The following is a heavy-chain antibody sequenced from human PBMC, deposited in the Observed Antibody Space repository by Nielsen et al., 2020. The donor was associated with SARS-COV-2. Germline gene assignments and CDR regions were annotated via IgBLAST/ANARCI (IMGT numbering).Heavy chain of an antibody. Sequence: ASVKVSCKASGYTFTGYYMHWVRQAPGQGPEWMGRINPNSGGTNYAQKFQARVTMTRDTSISTTYMELSRLRSDDTAMYYCARDPPMLRGVIVDWGQGTLVTVSS. V-gene: IGHV1-2*06. J-gene: IGHJ4*02. D-gene: IGHD3-10*01. CDR1: GYTFTGYY. CDR3: ARDPPMLRGVIVD. CDR2: INPNSGGT.